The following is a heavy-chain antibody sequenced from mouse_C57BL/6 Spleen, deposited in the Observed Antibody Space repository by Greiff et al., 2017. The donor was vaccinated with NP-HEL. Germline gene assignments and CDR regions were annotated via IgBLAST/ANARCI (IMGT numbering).Heavy chain of an antibody. J-gene: IGHJ1*03. CDR1: GYAFSSSW. CDR2: IYPGDGDT. CDR3: ARVAYYGNWYFDV. V-gene: IGHV1-82*01. D-gene: IGHD2-1*01. Sequence: VQLQQSGPELVKPGASVKISCKASGYAFSSSWMNWVKQRPGKGLEWIGRIYPGDGDTNYNGKFKGKATLTADKSSSTAYMQLSSLTSEDSAVYFCARVAYYGNWYFDVWGTGTTVTVSS.